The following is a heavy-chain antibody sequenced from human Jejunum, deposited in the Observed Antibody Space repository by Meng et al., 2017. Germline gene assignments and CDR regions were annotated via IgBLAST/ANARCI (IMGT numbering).Heavy chain of an antibody. V-gene: IGHV3-9*01. J-gene: IGHJ4*02. CDR3: AKLAKRAPSDY. CDR2: ISWNSDSI. Sequence: SLKISCVASGFTFADYDIHWVRQTPGKGLEWVSGISWNSDSIVYADSVEGRFTVSRDNAKNPLFLQMDSLRGEDTALYFCAKLAKRAPSDYWGQGTLVTVSS. CDR1: GFTFADYD.